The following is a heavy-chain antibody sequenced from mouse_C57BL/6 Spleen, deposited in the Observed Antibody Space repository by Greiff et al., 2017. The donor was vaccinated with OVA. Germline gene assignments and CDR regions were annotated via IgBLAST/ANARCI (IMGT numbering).Heavy chain of an antibody. CDR3: ARSYAGYDEGYYYAMDY. D-gene: IGHD2-2*01. J-gene: IGHJ4*01. CDR2: IDPEDGET. Sequence: EVQLVESGAELVKPGASVKLSCTASGFNIKDYYMHWVKQRTEQGLEWIGRIDPEDGETKYAPKFQGKATITADTSSNTAYLQLSSLTSEDTAVYYCARSYAGYDEGYYYAMDYWGQGPSVTVSS. CDR1: GFNIKDYY. V-gene: IGHV14-2*01.